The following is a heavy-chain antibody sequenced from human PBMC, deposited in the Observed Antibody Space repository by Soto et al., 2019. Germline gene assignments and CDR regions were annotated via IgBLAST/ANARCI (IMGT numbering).Heavy chain of an antibody. D-gene: IGHD6-19*01. CDR1: GGSISSGGYY. J-gene: IGHJ4*02. Sequence: SETLSLTCTVSGGSISSGGYYWSWIRQHPGKGLGWIGYIYYSGSTYYNPSLKSRVTISVDTSKNQFSLKLSSVTAADTAVYYCARVWYGSGSSFFGYWGQGTLVTVSS. V-gene: IGHV4-31*03. CDR2: IYYSGST. CDR3: ARVWYGSGSSFFGY.